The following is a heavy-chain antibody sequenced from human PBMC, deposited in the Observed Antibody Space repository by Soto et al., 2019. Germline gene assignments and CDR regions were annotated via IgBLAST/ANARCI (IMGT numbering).Heavy chain of an antibody. CDR2: IIPIFDIT. V-gene: IGHV1-69*01. CDR1: GGTFRSYS. CDR3: ARPDEGGISSNHHYYYALDV. D-gene: IGHD3-10*01. J-gene: IGHJ6*02. Sequence: QVQLVQSGAEVKKPGSSVKVSCKASGGTFRSYSISWVRQAPGQGLEWMGGIIPIFDITNYAQKFQGRVTITADESTSTAYMELSSLGSDDTAVYYCARPDEGGISSNHHYYYALDVWGQGTTVTV.